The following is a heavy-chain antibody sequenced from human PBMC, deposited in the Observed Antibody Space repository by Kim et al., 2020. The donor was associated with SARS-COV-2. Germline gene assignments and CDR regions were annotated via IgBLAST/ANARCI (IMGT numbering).Heavy chain of an antibody. Sequence: GGSLRLSCAAPGFTFSSYAMNWVRQAPGKGLEWVSIISGSGGNTYYADSVKGRFTISRDNSRNTLYLQINSLRAEDTAVYYCAKDGPRGCTSASCSSPDVWGQGTTVTVSS. J-gene: IGHJ6*02. D-gene: IGHD2-2*01. CDR3: AKDGPRGCTSASCSSPDV. CDR2: ISGSGGNT. CDR1: GFTFSSYA. V-gene: IGHV3-23*01.